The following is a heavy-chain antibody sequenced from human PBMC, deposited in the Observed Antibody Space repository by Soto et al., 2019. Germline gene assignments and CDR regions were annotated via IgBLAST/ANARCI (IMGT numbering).Heavy chain of an antibody. Sequence: EVQLVESGGDLVQPGRSLRLACTASGFKFDDYAMHWVRQAPGKGLEWVSGISWKSGSMNYADSVKGRFTISRDIAKNSLYLQMNSLRSEDTALYYCAKDIYDILTGYSRGDGLDLWGHGTMVTVSS. CDR1: GFKFDDYA. J-gene: IGHJ3*01. D-gene: IGHD3-9*01. CDR2: ISWKSGSM. CDR3: AKDIYDILTGYSRGDGLDL. V-gene: IGHV3-9*01.